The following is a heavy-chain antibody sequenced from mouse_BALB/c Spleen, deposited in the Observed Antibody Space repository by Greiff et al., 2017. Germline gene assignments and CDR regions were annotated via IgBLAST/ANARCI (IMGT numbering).Heavy chain of an antibody. CDR2: ISCYNGAT. D-gene: IGHD1-1*01. CDR3: ARSEYYCSRYGWYFDV. Sequence: LVKTGASVKISCKASGYSFTGYYMHWVKQSHGKSLEWIGYISCYNGATSYNQKFKGKATFTVDTSSSTAYVQFHSLTSEDSAVYYCARSEYYCSRYGWYFDVWGAGTTVTVSS. CDR1: GYSFTGYY. J-gene: IGHJ1*01. V-gene: IGHV1S34*01.